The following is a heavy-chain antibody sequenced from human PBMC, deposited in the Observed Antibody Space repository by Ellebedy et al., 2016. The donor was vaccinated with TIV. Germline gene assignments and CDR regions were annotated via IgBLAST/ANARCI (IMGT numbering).Heavy chain of an antibody. CDR2: INTAGTST. J-gene: IGHJ6*02. Sequence: GESLKISCAASGFTFSNYWMHWVRQPPGRGLVWVSRINTAGTSTAYAASVKGRFTISRDNAKNMLYLPMNSLTAEDTAVYYCASFPVVTSPHNNVDVWGQGTTVTVSS. CDR1: GFTFSNYW. V-gene: IGHV3-74*01. CDR3: ASFPVVTSPHNNVDV. D-gene: IGHD2-21*02.